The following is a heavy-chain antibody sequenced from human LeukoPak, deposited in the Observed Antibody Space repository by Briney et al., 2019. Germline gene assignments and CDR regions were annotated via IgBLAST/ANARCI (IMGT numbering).Heavy chain of an antibody. CDR1: GFTVSSNY. Sequence: PGGSLRLSCAASGFTVSSNYMSWVRQAPRKGLEWVSGINWNGGSTGYADSVKGRFTISRDNAKNSLYLQMNSLRAEDTALYHCARVSGAYGDYGEGAFDIWGQGTMVTVSS. CDR2: INWNGGST. J-gene: IGHJ3*02. V-gene: IGHV3-20*01. CDR3: ARVSGAYGDYGEGAFDI. D-gene: IGHD4-17*01.